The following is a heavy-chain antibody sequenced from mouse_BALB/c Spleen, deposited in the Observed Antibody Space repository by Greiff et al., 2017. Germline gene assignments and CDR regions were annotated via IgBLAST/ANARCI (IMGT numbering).Heavy chain of an antibody. D-gene: IGHD2-13*01. Sequence: EVKLMESGGGLVQPGGSRKLSCAASGFTFSSFGLHWVRQAPEKGLEGVAYISSGSSTIYYADTVKGRFTISRDNPKNTLFLQMTRLRSEDTAMYYCARKVTTANYFDYWGQGTTLTVAS. V-gene: IGHV5-17*02. CDR2: ISSGSSTI. J-gene: IGHJ2*01. CDR1: GFTFSSFG. CDR3: ARKVTTANYFDY.